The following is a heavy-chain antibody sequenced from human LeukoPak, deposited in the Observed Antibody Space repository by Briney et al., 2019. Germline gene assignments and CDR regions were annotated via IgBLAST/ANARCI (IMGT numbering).Heavy chain of an antibody. D-gene: IGHD6-13*01. J-gene: IGHJ4*02. Sequence: GGSLRLSCAASGFTFASYTMSWVRQAPGKVLEWVSCISGGGDSTAYADSVKGRFTISRDISKNTLYLQMDSLRAEDTAVYYCAKDGTYSGSWYDFDYWGQGTLVTVSS. CDR2: ISGGGDST. CDR3: AKDGTYSGSWYDFDY. CDR1: GFTFASYT. V-gene: IGHV3-23*01.